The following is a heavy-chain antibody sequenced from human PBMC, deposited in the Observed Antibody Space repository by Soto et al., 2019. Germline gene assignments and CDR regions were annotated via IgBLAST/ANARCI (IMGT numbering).Heavy chain of an antibody. CDR2: IRSKANSYAT. D-gene: IGHD3-22*01. J-gene: IGHJ4*02. CDR1: GFTFSGSA. V-gene: IGHV3-73*02. CDR3: TSPYYYDSSGYPPHY. Sequence: EVQLVESGGGLVQPGGSLKLSCAASGFTFSGSAMHWVRQASGKGLEWVGRIRSKANSYATAYAASVKGRFTISRDDSKNTAYLQMNSLKTEDTAVYYCTSPYYYDSSGYPPHYWGQGALVTVSS.